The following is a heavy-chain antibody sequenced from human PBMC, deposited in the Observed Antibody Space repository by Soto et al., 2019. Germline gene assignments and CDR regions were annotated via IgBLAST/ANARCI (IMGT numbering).Heavy chain of an antibody. D-gene: IGHD4-17*01. J-gene: IGHJ1*01. V-gene: IGHV1-46*01. CDR3: ARSGSAGDYEPEYFQH. CDR2: INPSGGST. CDR1: GYTFTGYY. Sequence: ASVKVSCKASGYTFTGYYMHWVRQAPGQGLEWMGIINPSGGSTSYAQKFQGRVTMTRDTSTSTVYMELSSLRSEDTAVYYCARSGSAGDYEPEYFQHWGQGTLVTVSS.